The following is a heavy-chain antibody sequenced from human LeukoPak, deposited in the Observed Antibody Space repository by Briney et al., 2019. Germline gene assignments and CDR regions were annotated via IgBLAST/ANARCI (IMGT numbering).Heavy chain of an antibody. CDR3: ANPPGLRRLDP. V-gene: IGHV3-23*01. CDR1: GFTFSSYA. CDR2: INNSGGST. J-gene: IGHJ5*02. Sequence: GGPLRLSCAASGFTFSSYAMNWVRQAPGKGLAWVSGINNSGGSTYYADSVKGRFTISRDNSKNTLYLQMNSLRAEDTAVYYCANPPGLRRLDPWGQGTLVTVSS. D-gene: IGHD5-12*01.